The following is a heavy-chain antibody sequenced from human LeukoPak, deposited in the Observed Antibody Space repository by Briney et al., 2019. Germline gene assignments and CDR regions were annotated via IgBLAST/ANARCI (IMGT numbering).Heavy chain of an antibody. V-gene: IGHV3-21*01. CDR3: AKYAHGSGTSFDP. J-gene: IGHJ5*02. CDR2: ISSSSSYI. Sequence: PGGSLRPSCAASGFTFSSYSMNWVRQAPGKGLEWVSSISSSSSYIYYADSVKGRFTISRDNAKNSVYLQMSSLRAEDTAVYHCAKYAHGSGTSFDPWGQGTLVTVSS. D-gene: IGHD3-10*01. CDR1: GFTFSSYS.